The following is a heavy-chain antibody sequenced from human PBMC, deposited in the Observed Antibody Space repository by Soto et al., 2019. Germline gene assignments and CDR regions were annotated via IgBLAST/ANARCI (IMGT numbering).Heavy chain of an antibody. J-gene: IGHJ4*02. Sequence: QVQLVQSGTEVKKPGASVKVSCKASGYTFSNYAISWLRQAPGQGLEWMGRLSANKENTNYAQKLQGRVTMTTDTSTSTAYMELRSLRSDDTAVYYCAVLRDRTTCFDYWGQGTLVTVS. CDR2: LSANKENT. CDR3: AVLRDRTTCFDY. V-gene: IGHV1-18*01. CDR1: GYTFSNYA. D-gene: IGHD2-21*01.